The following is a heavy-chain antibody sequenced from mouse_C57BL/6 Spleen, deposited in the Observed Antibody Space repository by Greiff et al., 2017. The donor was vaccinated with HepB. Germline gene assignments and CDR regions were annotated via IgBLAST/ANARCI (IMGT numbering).Heavy chain of an antibody. CDR2: INPSNGGT. J-gene: IGHJ4*01. D-gene: IGHD3-1*01. Sequence: QVHVKQSGTELVKPGASVKLSCKASGYTFTSYWMHWVKQRPGQGLEWIGNINPSNGGTNYNEKFKSKATLTVDKSSSTAYMQLSSLTSEDSAVYYCARSGYSAMDYWGQGTSVTVSS. V-gene: IGHV1-53*01. CDR3: ARSGYSAMDY. CDR1: GYTFTSYW.